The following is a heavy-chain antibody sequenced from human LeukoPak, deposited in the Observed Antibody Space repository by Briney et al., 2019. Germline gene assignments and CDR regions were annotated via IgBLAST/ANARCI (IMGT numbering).Heavy chain of an antibody. CDR1: GGSISSGSYY. V-gene: IGHV4-61*02. CDR3: ARDSGSSDAFDI. J-gene: IGHJ3*02. Sequence: SQTLSPTCTVSGGSISSGSYYWSWIRQPAGKGLEWIGRIYTSGSTNYNPSLKSRVTISVDTSKNQFSLKLSSVTAADTAVYYCARDSGSSDAFDIWGQGTMVTVSS. D-gene: IGHD1-26*01. CDR2: IYTSGST.